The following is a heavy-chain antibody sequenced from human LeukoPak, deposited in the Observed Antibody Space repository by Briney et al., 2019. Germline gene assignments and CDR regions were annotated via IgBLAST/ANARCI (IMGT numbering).Heavy chain of an antibody. CDR1: GGTFSSYA. CDR2: IIPIFGTA. D-gene: IGHD3-16*01. CDR3: AAGLSKHPGEGYYFDY. Sequence: SVKVSCKASGGTFSSYAISWVRQAPGQGLEWVGRIIPIFGTANYAQKFQGRVTITTDESTSTAYMELSSLRSEDTAVYYCAAGLSKHPGEGYYFDYWGQGTLVTVSS. J-gene: IGHJ4*02. V-gene: IGHV1-69*05.